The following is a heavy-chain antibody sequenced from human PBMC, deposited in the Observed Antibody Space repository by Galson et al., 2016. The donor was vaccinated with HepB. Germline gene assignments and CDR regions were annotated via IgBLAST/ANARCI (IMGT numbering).Heavy chain of an antibody. J-gene: IGHJ5*02. V-gene: IGHV3-7*01. D-gene: IGHD3-10*01. CDR1: GFTFSNYW. Sequence: SLRLSCAASGFTFSNYWMTWVRQVPGRGLEWVANIKTEGTDRHYVDSVKGRFTISRDNTKNSLYLRMDNLRAEDTAVYYCVRPNYYDSGSYSAWGQGTLVTVSS. CDR3: VRPNYYDSGSYSA. CDR2: IKTEGTDR.